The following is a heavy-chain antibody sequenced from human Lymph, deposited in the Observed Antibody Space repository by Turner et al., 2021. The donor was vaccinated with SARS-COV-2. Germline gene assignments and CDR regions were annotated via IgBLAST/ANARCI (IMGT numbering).Heavy chain of an antibody. V-gene: IGHV1-69*01. J-gene: IGHJ4*02. CDR3: TRGETIAANYDY. Sequence: QVQLVQSGAEVKKPGSSVKVSCKASGGTFSTYTISWVRQAPGQGLEWMGGIIPIFGTANYAQKFQGRVTITADESTSTAYMELSSLRSEDTAVYYCTRGETIAANYDYWGQGTLVTVSS. CDR1: GGTFSTYT. CDR2: IIPIFGTA. D-gene: IGHD6-6*01.